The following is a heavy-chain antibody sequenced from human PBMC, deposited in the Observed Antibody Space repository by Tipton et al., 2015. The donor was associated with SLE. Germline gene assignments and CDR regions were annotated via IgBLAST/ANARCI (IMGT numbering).Heavy chain of an antibody. CDR3: ARGTGITDD. J-gene: IGHJ4*02. CDR1: GFTFSSYS. D-gene: IGHD1-1*01. Sequence: LRLSCAASGFTFSSYSMNWVRQAPGKGLEWIGEINHSGVTGYNPSLKSRVAVSLDTSKRQFLLRLTSVTAADTAMYFCARGTGITDDWGQGTLVTVSS. CDR2: INHSGVT. V-gene: IGHV4-34*01.